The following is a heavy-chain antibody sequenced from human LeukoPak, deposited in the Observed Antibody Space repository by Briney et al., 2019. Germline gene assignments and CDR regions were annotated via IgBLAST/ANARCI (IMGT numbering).Heavy chain of an antibody. J-gene: IGHJ4*02. D-gene: IGHD3-16*01. V-gene: IGHV4-59*01. CDR2: IYYSGST. Sequence: PSETLSLTCTVSGGSISSYYWSWIRQPPGKGLEWVWYIYYSGSTNYNPSLKSRVPISVDTSKNQFSLQLSSVTAADTAVYYCARDKGGPFDYWGQGTLVTVSS. CDR1: GGSISSYY. CDR3: ARDKGGPFDY.